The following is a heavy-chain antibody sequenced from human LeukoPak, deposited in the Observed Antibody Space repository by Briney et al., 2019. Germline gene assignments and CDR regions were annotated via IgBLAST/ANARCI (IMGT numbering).Heavy chain of an antibody. CDR1: GYTFTSYA. CDR3: ARESGGCSGGSCYLVDI. V-gene: IGHV1-18*01. J-gene: IGHJ3*02. Sequence: ASVKVSCKASGYTFTSYAINWVRQAPGQGLEWMGWISAYNGNTNYAQKLQGRVTMTTDTSTSTVYMELRSLRSDDTAAYYCARESGGCSGGSCYLVDIWGQGTMVTVSS. CDR2: ISAYNGNT. D-gene: IGHD2-15*01.